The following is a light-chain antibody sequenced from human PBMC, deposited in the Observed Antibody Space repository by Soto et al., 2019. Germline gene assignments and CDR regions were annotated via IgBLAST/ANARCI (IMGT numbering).Light chain of an antibody. CDR3: AAWVDSLSVWV. Sequence: QSVLTQPPSASGTPGQRVTISCSGSSSNIGSNYVYWYQQLPGTAPKLLIYRNNQRPSGVPDRFSGSKSGTSASLAISGLRSEDEADYYWAAWVDSLSVWVFGGGTKLTVL. CDR1: SSNIGSNY. CDR2: RNN. J-gene: IGLJ3*02. V-gene: IGLV1-47*01.